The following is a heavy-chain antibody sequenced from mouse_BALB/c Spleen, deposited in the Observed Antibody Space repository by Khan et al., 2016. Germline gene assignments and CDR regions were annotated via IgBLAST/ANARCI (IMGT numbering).Heavy chain of an antibody. CDR3: GSRTYYVGRYYFDY. D-gene: IGHD1-1*02. CDR1: GYSITSDYA. Sequence: EVKLEESGPGLVRPSQSLSLTCTVTGYSITSDYAWNWIRQFPGNRLEWMGYISFSGGNRYNPSLKSRISITRAISKNQFFLQLNSVTTEGTATDVCGSRTYYVGRYYFDYWGRGTTPTVSS. J-gene: IGHJ2*01. CDR2: ISFSGGN. V-gene: IGHV3-2*02.